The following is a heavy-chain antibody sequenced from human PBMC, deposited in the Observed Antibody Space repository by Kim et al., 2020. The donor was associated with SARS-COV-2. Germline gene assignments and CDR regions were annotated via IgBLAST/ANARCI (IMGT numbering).Heavy chain of an antibody. J-gene: IGHJ5*02. CDR2: IYYSGST. CDR1: GGSISSSSYY. V-gene: IGHV4-39*01. D-gene: IGHD3-9*01. Sequence: SETLSLTCTVSGGSISSSSYYWGWIRQPPGKGLEWIGSIYYSGSTYYNPSLKSRVTISVDTSKNQFSLKLSSVTAADTAVYYCARHPPYYDTMRGWFDPWGQGTLVTVSS. CDR3: ARHPPYYDTMRGWFDP.